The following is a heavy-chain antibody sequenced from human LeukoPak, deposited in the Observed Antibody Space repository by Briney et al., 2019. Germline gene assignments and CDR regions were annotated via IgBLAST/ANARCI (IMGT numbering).Heavy chain of an antibody. Sequence: ASVKVSCKASGYTFTSYYMHWVRQAPGQGLEWMGIINPSGGSTGYAQKFQGRVTMTEDTSTDTAYMELSSLRSEDTAVYYCATVVHSSGWSYYFDYWGQGTLVTVSS. J-gene: IGHJ4*02. CDR2: INPSGGST. D-gene: IGHD6-13*01. CDR1: GYTFTSYY. V-gene: IGHV1-46*01. CDR3: ATVVHSSGWSYYFDY.